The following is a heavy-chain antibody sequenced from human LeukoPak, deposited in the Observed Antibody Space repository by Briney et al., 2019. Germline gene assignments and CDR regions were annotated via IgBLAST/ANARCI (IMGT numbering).Heavy chain of an antibody. V-gene: IGHV4-39*07. Sequence: SETLSLTCTVSGGSISSSSYYWGWIRQPPGKGLEWIGSIYYSGSTYYNPSLKSRVTISVDTSKNQFSLKLSSVTAADTAVYYCARAASVQLWFFDYWGQGTLVTVSS. CDR1: GGSISSSSYY. J-gene: IGHJ4*02. CDR2: IYYSGST. CDR3: ARAASVQLWFFDY. D-gene: IGHD5-18*01.